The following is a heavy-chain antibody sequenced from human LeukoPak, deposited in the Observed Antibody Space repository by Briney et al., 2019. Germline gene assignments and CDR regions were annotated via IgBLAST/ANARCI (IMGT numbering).Heavy chain of an antibody. CDR1: GFTFSSYG. V-gene: IGHV3-30*03. CDR3: ARDGGWLQSTGTDY. CDR2: ISYDGSNK. D-gene: IGHD5-24*01. Sequence: GGSLRLSCAASGFTFSSYGMHWVRQAPGKGLEWVAVISYDGSNKYYADSVKGRFTISRDNSKNTLYLQMNSLRAEDTAVYYCARDGGWLQSTGTDYWGQGTLVTVSS. J-gene: IGHJ4*02.